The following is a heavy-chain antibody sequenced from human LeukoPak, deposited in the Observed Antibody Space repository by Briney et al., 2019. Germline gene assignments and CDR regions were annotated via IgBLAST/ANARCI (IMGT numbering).Heavy chain of an antibody. J-gene: IGHJ4*02. CDR3: ARVRKLRTRGVMDPLDC. CDR2: IQQDGSEK. D-gene: IGHD3-10*01. V-gene: IGHV3-7*01. Sequence: GGSLRLSCAASGFTFNYYWLTWVRQAPGKGLEWVANIQQDGSEKYYVDSVKGRFIISRDNAKNSLYLQMNSLRAEDTAVYYCARVRKLRTRGVMDPLDCGGQGTLVTVSS. CDR1: GFTFNYYW.